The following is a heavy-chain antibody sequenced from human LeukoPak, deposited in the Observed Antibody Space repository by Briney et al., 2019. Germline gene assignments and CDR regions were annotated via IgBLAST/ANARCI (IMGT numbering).Heavy chain of an antibody. CDR2: IKQDGSEK. V-gene: IGHV3-7*01. J-gene: IGHJ4*02. D-gene: IGHD1-26*01. Sequence: GGSLRLSCAASGFTFSSYWMSWVRQAPGKGLEWVANIKQDGSEKYYVDSVKGRFTISRDNAKNSLYLQMNSLRAEDTAVYYCAREATWSYECYFDYWGQGTLVTVSS. CDR1: GFTFSSYW. CDR3: AREATWSYECYFDY.